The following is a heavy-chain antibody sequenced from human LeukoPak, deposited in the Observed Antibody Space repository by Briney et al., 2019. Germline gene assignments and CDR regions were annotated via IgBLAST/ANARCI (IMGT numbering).Heavy chain of an antibody. CDR3: ARHTTSGWYQVVY. CDR2: ISYSGST. V-gene: IGHV4-59*01. CDR1: GGSISNYF. Sequence: SETLSLTCTISGGSISNYFWSWIRQPPGKGLEWIGYISYSGSTDRNPSLKSRVIISVDTSKNQFSLKLSSVTAADTAVYYCARHTTSGWYQVVYWGQGTLVTVSS. D-gene: IGHD6-19*01. J-gene: IGHJ4*02.